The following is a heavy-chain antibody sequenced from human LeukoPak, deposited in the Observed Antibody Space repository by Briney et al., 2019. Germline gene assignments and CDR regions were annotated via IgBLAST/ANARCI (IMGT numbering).Heavy chain of an antibody. CDR2: VYHSGST. CDR1: DYSISSGNY. Sequence: PSETLSLTCADSDYSISSGNYWGWIRQPPGKGLEWIGSVYHSGSTHYRPSLKSRVTISVDTSKNQFSLKLSSVTAADTAVYYCARNDSSGYFDYWGQGTLVTVSS. V-gene: IGHV4-38-2*01. D-gene: IGHD3-22*01. J-gene: IGHJ4*02. CDR3: ARNDSSGYFDY.